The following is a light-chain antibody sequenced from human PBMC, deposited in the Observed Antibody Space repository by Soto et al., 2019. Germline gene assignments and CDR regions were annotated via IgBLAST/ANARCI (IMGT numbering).Light chain of an antibody. Sequence: IGLTQSPGTLSLNQGESATLSCRASQSVSRYLAWYQQKPGQTPRLLIYDASNRAAGIPARFSGSGSGTDFTLTISSLEPEDFAVYYCQQRSNWPLTFGGGTNVDIK. J-gene: IGKJ4*01. CDR1: QSVSRY. CDR2: DAS. CDR3: QQRSNWPLT. V-gene: IGKV3-11*01.